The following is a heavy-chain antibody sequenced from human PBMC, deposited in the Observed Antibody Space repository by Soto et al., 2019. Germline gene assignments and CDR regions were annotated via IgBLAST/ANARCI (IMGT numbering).Heavy chain of an antibody. CDR1: GYTFTSYG. Sequence: QVQLVQSGAEVKKPGASVKVSCKASGYTFTSYGISWVRQAPGQGLEWMGWISAYTGNTNYAQKLQGRVKMTTDTAPSKAYMELRSMRSDDTAVYYWARGYYGSGSYYYYYYYMDVWGKGTTVTVSS. CDR2: ISAYTGNT. D-gene: IGHD3-10*01. CDR3: ARGYYGSGSYYYYYYYMDV. J-gene: IGHJ6*03. V-gene: IGHV1-18*01.